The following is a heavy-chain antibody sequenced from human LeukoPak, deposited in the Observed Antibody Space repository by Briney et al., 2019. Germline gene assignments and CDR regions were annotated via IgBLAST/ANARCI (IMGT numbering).Heavy chain of an antibody. CDR1: GFTFSTYA. CDR2: ISNDGSDK. V-gene: IGHV3-30*04. D-gene: IGHD3-22*01. CDR3: ARGTYYYDSSGYYSGGLAY. J-gene: IGHJ4*02. Sequence: PGGSLRLSCAASGFTFSTYAMHWVRQAPGKGLECVAVISNDGSDKYYPDSVKGRFTISRDNSENTLYQQVNSLRAEDTAVYYCARGTYYYDSSGYYSGGLAYWGQGALVTVSS.